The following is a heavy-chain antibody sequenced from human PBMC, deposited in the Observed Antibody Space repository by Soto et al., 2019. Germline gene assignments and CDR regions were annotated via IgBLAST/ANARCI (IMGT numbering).Heavy chain of an antibody. D-gene: IGHD6-6*01. Sequence: EVQLVESGGGVVRPGGSLRLSCAASGFTFDDYVMSWVRPAPGKGLEWVAGINWNGGSTGSADSVKGRFTISRDNAKNSLYLQMNSLRDEDTALYHCAREGLYSSSSSYYYYYMDVWGKGTTVIVCS. V-gene: IGHV3-20*01. J-gene: IGHJ6*03. CDR2: INWNGGST. CDR1: GFTFDDYV. CDR3: AREGLYSSSSSYYYYYMDV.